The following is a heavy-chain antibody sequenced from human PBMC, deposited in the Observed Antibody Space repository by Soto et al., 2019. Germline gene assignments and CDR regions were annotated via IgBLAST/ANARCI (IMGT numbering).Heavy chain of an antibody. V-gene: IGHV3-30*04. CDR2: ISYDGSNK. CDR3: ATTSMGDYYFDY. J-gene: IGHJ4*02. CDR1: GFTFSSYA. D-gene: IGHD3-16*01. Sequence: GGSLRLSCAASGFTFSSYAMHWVRQAPGKGLEWVAVISYDGSNKYYADSVKGRFTISRDNSKNTLYLQMNSLRAEDTAVYSCATTSMGDYYFDYWGQGTLVTVSS.